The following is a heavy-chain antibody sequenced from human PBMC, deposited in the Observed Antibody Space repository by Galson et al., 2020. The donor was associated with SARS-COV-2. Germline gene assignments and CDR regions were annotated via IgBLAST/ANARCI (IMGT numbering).Heavy chain of an antibody. CDR3: AKDQGTDYGDQLDY. Sequence: GEALKISCAASGITFKRNAMGWARKATGKGLEWVSPVTGGAGSTYYADTVKGRFTISRDNCKNTLYLQMNSLRAEDTAVYYCAKDQGTDYGDQLDYWGQGTLVTVSS. CDR1: GITFKRNA. CDR2: VTGGAGST. D-gene: IGHD4-17*01. J-gene: IGHJ4*02. V-gene: IGHV3-23*01.